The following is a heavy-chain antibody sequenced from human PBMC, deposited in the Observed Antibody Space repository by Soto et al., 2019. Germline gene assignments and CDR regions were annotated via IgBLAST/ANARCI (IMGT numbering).Heavy chain of an antibody. Sequence: SETLSLTCTVSGGSISSYYWSWIRQPPGKGLEWIGYIYYSGSTNYNPSLKSRVTISVDTSKNQFSLKLSSVTAADTAVYYCARHGGGMYNWNPFDIWGQGTMVTVSS. CDR2: IYYSGST. D-gene: IGHD1-20*01. V-gene: IGHV4-59*08. CDR1: GGSISSYY. CDR3: ARHGGGMYNWNPFDI. J-gene: IGHJ3*02.